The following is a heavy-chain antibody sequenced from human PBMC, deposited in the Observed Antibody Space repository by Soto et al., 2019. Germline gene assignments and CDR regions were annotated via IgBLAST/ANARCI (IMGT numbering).Heavy chain of an antibody. D-gene: IGHD1-26*01. CDR1: GGSISSSSYY. V-gene: IGHV4-39*01. Sequence: SETLSLTCTVSGGSISSSSYYWGWIRQPPGKGLEWIGSIYYSGSTYYNPSLKRRVTISVDPSKNQFSLKLSSVTAADTPVYDCARHGSTNGMDVWGQGTTVTVSS. J-gene: IGHJ6*02. CDR3: ARHGSTNGMDV. CDR2: IYYSGST.